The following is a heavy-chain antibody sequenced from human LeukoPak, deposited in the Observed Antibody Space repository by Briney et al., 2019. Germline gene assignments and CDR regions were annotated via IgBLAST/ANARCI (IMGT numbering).Heavy chain of an antibody. D-gene: IGHD6-13*01. CDR1: GGSISSYY. V-gene: IGHV4-4*07. J-gene: IGHJ4*02. Sequence: KPSETLSLTCTVSGGSISSYYWSWIRQPAGKGLEWIGRIYTSGSTNYNPSLKSRVTMSVDTSKNQFSLKLSSVTAADMAVYCCARSPYGRYSSSWYFDYWGQGTLVTISS. CDR2: IYTSGST. CDR3: ARSPYGRYSSSWYFDY.